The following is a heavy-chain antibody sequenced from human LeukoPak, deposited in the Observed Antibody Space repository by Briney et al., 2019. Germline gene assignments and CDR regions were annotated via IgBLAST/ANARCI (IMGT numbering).Heavy chain of an antibody. V-gene: IGHV6-1*01. D-gene: IGHD5-18*01. J-gene: IGHJ5*02. CDR1: GDSVSSNSAA. CDR3: AGERERGYSYGWSPNWFDP. CDR2: TYYRSKWYN. Sequence: SQTLSLTCAISGDSVSSNSAAWNWIRQSPSRGLEWLGRTYYRSKWYNDYAVSVKSRITINPDTSKNQFSLQLNSVTAADTAVYYCAGERERGYSYGWSPNWFDPWGQGTLVTVSS.